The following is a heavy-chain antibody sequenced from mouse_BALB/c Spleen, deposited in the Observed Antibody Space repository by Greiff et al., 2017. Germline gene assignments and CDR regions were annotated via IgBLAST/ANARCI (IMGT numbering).Heavy chain of an antibody. CDR2: INPSNGRT. D-gene: IGHD2-4*01. CDR1: GYNFTSYW. Sequence: QVQLQQPGAELVKPGASVKLSCKASGYNFTSYWMHWVKQRPGQGLEWIGEINPSNGRTNYNEKFKSKATLTVDKSSSTAYMQLSSLTSEDSAVYYCAVYYDYDREDYWGQGTTLTVSS. V-gene: IGHV1S81*02. CDR3: AVYYDYDREDY. J-gene: IGHJ2*01.